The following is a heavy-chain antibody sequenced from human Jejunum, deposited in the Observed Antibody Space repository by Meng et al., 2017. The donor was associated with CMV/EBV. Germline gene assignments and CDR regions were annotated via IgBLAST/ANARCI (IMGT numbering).Heavy chain of an antibody. V-gene: IGHV4-59*01. CDR1: GCSISSYY. J-gene: IGHJ4*02. CDR3: VRGVSPTEWPLEK. D-gene: IGHD3-3*01. Sequence: VSGCSISSYYWSWVRQSPGKRLEWLGYIHYSESTKYNPSLESRVTISLDRSRNQFSLRLSSVTAADTAVYFCVRGVSPTEWPLEKWGQGTLVTVSS. CDR2: IHYSEST.